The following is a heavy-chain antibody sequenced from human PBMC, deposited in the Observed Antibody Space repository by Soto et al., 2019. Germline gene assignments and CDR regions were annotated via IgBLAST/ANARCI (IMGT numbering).Heavy chain of an antibody. D-gene: IGHD6-19*01. CDR3: AKDPRYSSGWSAFDI. CDR1: GFTFSSYG. CDR2: ISYDGSNK. J-gene: IGHJ3*02. V-gene: IGHV3-30*18. Sequence: GGSLRLSCAASGFTFSSYGMHWVRQAPGKGLEWVVVISYDGSNKYYADSVKGRFTISRDNSKNTLYLQMNSLRAEDTAVYYCAKDPRYSSGWSAFDIWGRGTMVTVSS.